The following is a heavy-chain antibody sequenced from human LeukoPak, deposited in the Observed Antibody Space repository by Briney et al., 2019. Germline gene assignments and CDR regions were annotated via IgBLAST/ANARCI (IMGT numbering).Heavy chain of an antibody. J-gene: IGHJ5*02. CDR2: ISGSGGST. Sequence: GGSLRLSCAASGFTFSSYAMSWVRQAPGKGLERVSAISGSGGSTYYADSVKGRFTISRDNSKNTLYLQMNSLRAEDTAVYYCARDTYYDILTGYYGHNWFDPWGQGTLVTVSS. CDR3: ARDTYYDILTGYYGHNWFDP. CDR1: GFTFSSYA. V-gene: IGHV3-23*01. D-gene: IGHD3-9*01.